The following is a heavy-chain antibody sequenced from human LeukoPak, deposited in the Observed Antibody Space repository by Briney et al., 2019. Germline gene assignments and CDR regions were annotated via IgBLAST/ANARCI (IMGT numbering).Heavy chain of an antibody. J-gene: IGHJ4*02. CDR1: GGTFSIYA. V-gene: IGHV1-69*04. CDR2: IIPIFGIA. CDR3: ARDGPSYYDSSGYEYYFDY. D-gene: IGHD3-22*01. Sequence: ASVKVSCKASGGTFSIYAISWVRQAPGQGLEWMGRIIPIFGIANYAQKFQGRVTITADKSTSTAYMELSSLRSEDTAVYYCARDGPSYYDSSGYEYYFDYWGQGTLVTVSS.